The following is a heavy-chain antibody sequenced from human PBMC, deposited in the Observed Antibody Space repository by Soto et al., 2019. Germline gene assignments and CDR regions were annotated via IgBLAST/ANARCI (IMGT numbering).Heavy chain of an antibody. J-gene: IGHJ4*02. D-gene: IGHD6-6*01. CDR2: INHSGST. V-gene: IGHV4-34*01. CDR1: GGSFSGYY. Sequence: SETLSLTCAVYGGSFSGYYWSWIRQPPGKGLEWIGEINHSGSTNYNPSLKSRVTISVDTSKNQFSLKLSSVTAADTAVYYCARARSRTQILFDYWGQGTLVTVSS. CDR3: ARARSRTQILFDY.